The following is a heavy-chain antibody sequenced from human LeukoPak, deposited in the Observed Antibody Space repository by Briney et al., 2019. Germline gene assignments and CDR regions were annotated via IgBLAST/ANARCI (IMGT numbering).Heavy chain of an antibody. D-gene: IGHD3-10*02. CDR3: ARHNDYYVVGGMDV. CDR1: GGSMSSYY. CDR2: IYYSGST. V-gene: IGHV4-59*08. J-gene: IGHJ6*02. Sequence: SETLSLTCTVSGGSMSSYYWSWIRQPPGKGLEWIGYIYYSGSTNYHPSLKSRVTISVDTSKNQFSLTLSSVTAADTAVYYCARHNDYYVVGGMDVWGQGTTVTVSS.